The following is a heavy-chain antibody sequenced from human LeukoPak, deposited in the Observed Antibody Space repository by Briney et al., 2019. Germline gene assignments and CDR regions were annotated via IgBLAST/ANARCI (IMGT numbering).Heavy chain of an antibody. CDR2: IYSGGST. CDR1: GFTVSSKY. V-gene: IGHV3-66*01. Sequence: GGSLRLSCRASGFTVSSKYMRGVRQAPGKGLEWVSVIYSGGSTYYADSVKGRFTISRDNSKNTLYLQMNSLRAEDTAVYYCAKATYYNESSGYTRYFNYWGQGTLVTASS. CDR3: AKATYYNESSGYTRYFNY. D-gene: IGHD3-22*01. J-gene: IGHJ4*02.